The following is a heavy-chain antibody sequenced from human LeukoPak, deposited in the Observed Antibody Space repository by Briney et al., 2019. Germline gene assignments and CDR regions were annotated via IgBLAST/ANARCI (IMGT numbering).Heavy chain of an antibody. Sequence: SETLSLTCTVSGGSISNYQRSWIRQPAGKGLEWIGQIHTSGSTNYNPPLKSRVTMSIDTPENQLSLTIRSVTAADTAVYYCARRDISSGWSFDYWGQGTLVTVSS. J-gene: IGHJ4*02. D-gene: IGHD6-19*01. CDR2: IHTSGST. CDR1: GGSISNYQ. V-gene: IGHV4-4*07. CDR3: ARRDISSGWSFDY.